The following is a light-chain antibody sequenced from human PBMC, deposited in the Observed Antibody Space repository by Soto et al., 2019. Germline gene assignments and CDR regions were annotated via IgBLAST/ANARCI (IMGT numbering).Light chain of an antibody. J-gene: IGLJ2*01. V-gene: IGLV2-14*01. CDR1: SSDVGDFDC. CDR2: EVS. CDR3: SSYTSRNTLV. Sequence: QSALTQPASVSGSPGQSITISCTGTSSDVGDFDCVSWYQQHPGKAPKLMIYEVSDRPSGVSNRFSGSKSGDTASLTISGLQAEDEADYYCSSYTSRNTLVFGGGTKLTVL.